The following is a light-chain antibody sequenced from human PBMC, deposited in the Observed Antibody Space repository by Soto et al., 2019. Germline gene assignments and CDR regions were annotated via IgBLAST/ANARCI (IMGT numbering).Light chain of an antibody. J-gene: IGKJ1*01. CDR3: QQYNNWPPRT. Sequence: EMVMTQSPATLSVSPGERATLSCRASQSVTSNLAWYQQRPGQAPRLLIYGASTRATGIPARFSGSGSGTEFTLTISSLQSEDFAVYYCQQYNNWPPRTFGQGTKXEIK. CDR2: GAS. CDR1: QSVTSN. V-gene: IGKV3-15*01.